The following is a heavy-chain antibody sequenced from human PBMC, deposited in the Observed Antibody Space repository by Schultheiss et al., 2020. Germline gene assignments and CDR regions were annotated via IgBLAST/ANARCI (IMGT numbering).Heavy chain of an antibody. CDR3: AKDIVKRGWELLSAIDY. CDR1: GFTFDDYA. Sequence: SLKISCAASGFTFDDYAMHWVRQAPGKGLEWVSGISWNSGSIGYADSVKGRFTISRDNAKNSLYLQMNSLRAEDTALYYCAKDIVKRGWELLSAIDYWGQGTLVTVSS. D-gene: IGHD1-26*01. V-gene: IGHV3-9*01. J-gene: IGHJ4*02. CDR2: ISWNSGSI.